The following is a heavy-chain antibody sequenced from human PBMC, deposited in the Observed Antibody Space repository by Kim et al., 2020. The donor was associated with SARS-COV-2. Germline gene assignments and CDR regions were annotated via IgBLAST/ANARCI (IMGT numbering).Heavy chain of an antibody. J-gene: IGHJ5*02. D-gene: IGHD3-22*01. CDR3: SRHNDDYYDSSAYP. CDR2: IRSKTNNYAT. CDR1: GFTFSSCA. V-gene: IGHV3-73*01. Sequence: GGSLRHSCAASGFTFSSCAIHWVRQASGKGLEWVGRIRSKTNNYATAYAASVKGRFTISRDDSKNTAYLQMNSLKTEDTAVYYCSRHNDDYYDSSAYPWGQGTLVTVSS.